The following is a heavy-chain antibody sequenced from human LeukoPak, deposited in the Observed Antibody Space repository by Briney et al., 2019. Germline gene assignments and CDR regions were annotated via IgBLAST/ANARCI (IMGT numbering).Heavy chain of an antibody. V-gene: IGHV3-30*04. CDR2: ISYDGSNK. CDR1: GFTFSSYA. CDR3: ARENLAAAADY. J-gene: IGHJ4*02. D-gene: IGHD6-25*01. Sequence: GGSLRLSCAASGFTFSSYAMHWVRQAPGKGLEWVAVISYDGSNKYYADSVKGRFTISRDNAKNTLYLQMNSLRLEDTAVYYCARENLAAAADYWGQGTVVTVSS.